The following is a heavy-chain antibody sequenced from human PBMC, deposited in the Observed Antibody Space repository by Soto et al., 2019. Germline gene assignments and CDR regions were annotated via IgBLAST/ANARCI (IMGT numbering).Heavy chain of an antibody. V-gene: IGHV3-30*01. J-gene: IGHJ6*02. Sequence: QVQLVESGGGVVQPGRSLGLSCAASGFTFNSHAIHWVRQAPGKGLEWVAVISYDGSHKYYADSVKGRFTISRDNSKNTVYLQMNSVRDDDTAVYHCARDRGSGYSYYYYDGVDVWGQGTTVTVSS. CDR1: GFTFNSHA. CDR3: ARDRGSGYSYYYYDGVDV. D-gene: IGHD3-3*01. CDR2: ISYDGSHK.